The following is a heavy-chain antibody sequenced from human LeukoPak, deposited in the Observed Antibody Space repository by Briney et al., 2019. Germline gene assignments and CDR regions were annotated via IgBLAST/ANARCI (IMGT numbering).Heavy chain of an antibody. CDR1: GFTFSSHY. CDR3: ARDVSGPNYWWLDP. CDR2: ISPTGDGT. D-gene: IGHD1-7*01. Sequence: GASVKVSCKASGFTFSSHYMHLVRQAPGQGLEWMGLISPTGDGTIYAQKFQGRLTVTRDMSTSTVYMDLNSLTSEDTAVYYCARDVSGPNYWWLDPWGQGTLVTVSS. V-gene: IGHV1-46*01. J-gene: IGHJ5*02.